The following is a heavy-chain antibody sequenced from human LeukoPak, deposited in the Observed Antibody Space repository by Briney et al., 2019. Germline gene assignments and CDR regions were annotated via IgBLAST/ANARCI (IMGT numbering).Heavy chain of an antibody. D-gene: IGHD4-17*01. Sequence: GGSLRLSCAASGFTFGSYAMTWVRQAPGKGLEWVSVISGIGVATYYADSVKGRYTISRDNSKNTLYLQMNSLRAEDTAVYYCAKRAVTTFSSGFHYWGQGTLVTVSS. V-gene: IGHV3-23*01. CDR3: AKRAVTTFSSGFHY. CDR2: ISGIGVAT. CDR1: GFTFGSYA. J-gene: IGHJ4*02.